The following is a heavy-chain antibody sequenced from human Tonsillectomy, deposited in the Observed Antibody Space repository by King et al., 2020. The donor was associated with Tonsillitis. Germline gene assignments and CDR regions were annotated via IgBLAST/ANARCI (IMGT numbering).Heavy chain of an antibody. Sequence: VQLVESGGRVVQPGRSLRLSCAASGFTCDSFGMHWVRQAPGKGLEWLACIWSDATNKYYADSVKGRLTISRDNSKTTLFLQMNSLIAEDTAVYYCARGAGSSWPYYYYYMDVWGKGTTVTVSS. J-gene: IGHJ6*03. D-gene: IGHD6-13*01. CDR1: GFTCDSFG. CDR3: ARGAGSSWPYYYYYMDV. CDR2: IWSDATNK. V-gene: IGHV3-33*08.